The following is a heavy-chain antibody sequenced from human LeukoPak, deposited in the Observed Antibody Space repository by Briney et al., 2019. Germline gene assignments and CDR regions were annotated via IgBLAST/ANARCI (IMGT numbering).Heavy chain of an antibody. CDR3: RADRYGDYGDYIDY. D-gene: IGHD4-17*01. CDR1: GYTFTGYY. Sequence: GASVKVSCKASGYTFTGYYMHWVRQAPGQGLEWMGWINPNSGGTNYAQKFQGRATMTRDTSISTAYMELSRLRSDDTAVYYCRADRYGDYGDYIDYWGQGTLVTVSS. J-gene: IGHJ4*02. CDR2: INPNSGGT. V-gene: IGHV1-2*02.